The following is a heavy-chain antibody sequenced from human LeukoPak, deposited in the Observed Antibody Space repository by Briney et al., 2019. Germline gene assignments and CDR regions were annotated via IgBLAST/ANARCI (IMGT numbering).Heavy chain of an antibody. D-gene: IGHD3-16*01. CDR1: GFTFSSYS. CDR2: IKQDGSEK. Sequence: GGSLRLSCAASGFTFSSYSMNWVRQAPGKGLEWVANIKQDGSEKYYVDSVKGRFTISRDNAKNSPYLQMNSLRAEDTAVYYCARARRGRGATPHFDYWGQGTLVTVSS. J-gene: IGHJ4*02. CDR3: ARARRGRGATPHFDY. V-gene: IGHV3-7*01.